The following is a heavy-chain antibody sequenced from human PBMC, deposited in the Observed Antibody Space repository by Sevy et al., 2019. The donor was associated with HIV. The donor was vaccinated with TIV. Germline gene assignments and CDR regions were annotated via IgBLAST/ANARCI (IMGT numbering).Heavy chain of an antibody. Sequence: GGSLRLSCVASGFIVSDNYMSWVRQAPGKGLEWVSVIYSRGHTYYADSVKGRFTISRDKFRNTLYLQVNSLRAEDTAGYYCARHYYESSGYSYYYYYGMDVWGQGTTVTVSS. CDR3: ARHYYESSGYSYYYYYGMDV. V-gene: IGHV3-53*01. J-gene: IGHJ6*02. CDR1: GFIVSDNY. D-gene: IGHD3-22*01. CDR2: IYSRGHT.